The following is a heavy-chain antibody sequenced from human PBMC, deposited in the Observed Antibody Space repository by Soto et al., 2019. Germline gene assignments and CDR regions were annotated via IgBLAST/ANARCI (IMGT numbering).Heavy chain of an antibody. CDR1: GYTFTSYG. CDR3: ARFSPRDDSSGYPISY. J-gene: IGHJ4*02. V-gene: IGHV1-18*01. D-gene: IGHD3-22*01. Sequence: ASVKVSCKASGYTFTSYGISWVRQAPGQGLEWMGWISAYNGNTNYAQKLQGRVTMTTDTSTSTAYMELRSLRSDDTAVYYCARFSPRDDSSGYPISYWGQGTLVTVSS. CDR2: ISAYNGNT.